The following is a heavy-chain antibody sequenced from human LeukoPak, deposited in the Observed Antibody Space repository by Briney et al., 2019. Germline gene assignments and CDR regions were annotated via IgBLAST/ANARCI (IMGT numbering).Heavy chain of an antibody. CDR1: GFTFSSYS. Sequence: GGSLRLSCAASGFTFSSYSMNWVRQAPGKGLEWVSSISSSSSYIYYADSVKGRFTIPRDNAKNSLYLQMNSLRAEDTAVYYCARVGDCSGGSCSAWIFDYWGQEILVTVSS. CDR2: ISSSSSYI. CDR3: ARVGDCSGGSCSAWIFDY. V-gene: IGHV3-21*01. J-gene: IGHJ4*02. D-gene: IGHD2-15*01.